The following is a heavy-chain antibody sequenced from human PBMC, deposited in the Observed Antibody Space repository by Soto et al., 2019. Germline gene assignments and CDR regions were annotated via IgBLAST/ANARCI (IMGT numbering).Heavy chain of an antibody. CDR2: ISYDGGNK. J-gene: IGHJ5*02. CDR1: GISFSGYG. CDR3: AREFWTWHLPLNWYYP. Sequence: GGSLRLSCAASGISFSGYGMHWVRQTPDKGLEWVAIISYDGGNKYYADSVKGRFTISRDNAKNSLYLQMNSLRDEDTAVYYCAREFWTWHLPLNWYYPCGQGTLDT. V-gene: IGHV3-33*08. D-gene: IGHD3-3*01.